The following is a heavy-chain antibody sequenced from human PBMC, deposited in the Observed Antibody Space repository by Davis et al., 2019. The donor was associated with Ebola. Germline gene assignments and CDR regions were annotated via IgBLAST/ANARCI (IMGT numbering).Heavy chain of an antibody. CDR3: ARDRYYYGMDV. CDR2: IYYSGST. J-gene: IGHJ6*02. Sequence: SETLSLTCTVSGGPISSYYWSWIPQPPGKGLEWIGYIYYSGSTNYNPSLKSRVTISVDKSKNQYSLKLSSVTAADTAVYYCARDRYYYGMDVWGQGTTVTVSS. V-gene: IGHV4-59*12. CDR1: GGPISSYY.